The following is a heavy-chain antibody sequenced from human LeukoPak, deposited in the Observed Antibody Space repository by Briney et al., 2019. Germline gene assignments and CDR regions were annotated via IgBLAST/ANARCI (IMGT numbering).Heavy chain of an antibody. V-gene: IGHV4-34*01. Sequence: SETLSLTCAVSGGSLSGYYWSWIRQSPGKGLEWIGEVIHSQSINLNPSLMSRLAISVDTSKNQFSLRLSSVTAADTAVYFCARGIRGGGMNASGYYRYHYNGLDVWGQGTTVTVSS. CDR1: GGSLSGYY. CDR2: VIHSQSI. D-gene: IGHD5-12*01. CDR3: ARGIRGGGMNASGYYRYHYNGLDV. J-gene: IGHJ6*02.